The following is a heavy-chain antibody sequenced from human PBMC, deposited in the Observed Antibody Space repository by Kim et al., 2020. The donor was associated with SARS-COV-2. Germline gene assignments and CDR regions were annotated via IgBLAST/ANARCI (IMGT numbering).Heavy chain of an antibody. V-gene: IGHV4-59*01. CDR2: IYYSGST. Sequence: SETLSLTCTVSSDSISSYYWSWIRQLPGKGLEWLGYIYYSGSTDYNPSLKSRVTISWDTSKYQVSLDVTSVSAADTAVYYCTRPEGRGSWHQFDYWGQGMLVTVSS. D-gene: IGHD6-13*01. CDR1: SDSISSYY. CDR3: TRPEGRGSWHQFDY. J-gene: IGHJ4*02.